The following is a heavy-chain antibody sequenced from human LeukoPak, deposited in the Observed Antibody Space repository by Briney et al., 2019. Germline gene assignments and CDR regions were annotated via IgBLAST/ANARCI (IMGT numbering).Heavy chain of an antibody. J-gene: IGHJ6*02. CDR3: ARETSIVGATNFYYGMDV. V-gene: IGHV3-66*01. CDR2: IYSGGST. CDR1: GFTVSSNY. Sequence: GGSLRLSCAASGFTVSSNYMSWVRQAPGKGLEWVSVIYSGGSTYYADSVKGRFTISRDNSKNTLYLQMNSLRAEDTAVYYCARETSIVGATNFYYGMDVWGQGTTVTVSS. D-gene: IGHD1-26*01.